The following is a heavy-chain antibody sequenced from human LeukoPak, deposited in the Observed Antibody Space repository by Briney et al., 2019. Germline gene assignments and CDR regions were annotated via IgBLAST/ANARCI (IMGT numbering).Heavy chain of an antibody. Sequence: PSETLCLTCTVSGGSISSYYWSWIRQPAGRGPEWIGRIYSSGRTDYNPSLNSRVTMSVGTSKNQFSLILKSLTAADTAIYYCARGPTILDYWGQGILVTVSS. V-gene: IGHV4-4*07. CDR2: IYSSGRT. CDR3: ARGPTILDY. D-gene: IGHD1-26*01. J-gene: IGHJ4*02. CDR1: GGSISSYY.